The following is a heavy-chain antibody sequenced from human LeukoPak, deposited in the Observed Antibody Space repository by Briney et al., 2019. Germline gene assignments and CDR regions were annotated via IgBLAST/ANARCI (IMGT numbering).Heavy chain of an antibody. V-gene: IGHV3-11*06. CDR2: ISGSSSHT. J-gene: IGHJ4*02. CDR1: GFTFSDYY. CDR3: ARSAAGTYY. D-gene: IGHD1-1*01. Sequence: PGTSLRLSCAASGFTFSDYYMTWMRQAPGKGVEWVSYISGSSSHTNYVDSVKGRFTISRDNAKNSLYLQMNSLRAEDTAVYYCARSAAGTYYWGQGTLVTVSS.